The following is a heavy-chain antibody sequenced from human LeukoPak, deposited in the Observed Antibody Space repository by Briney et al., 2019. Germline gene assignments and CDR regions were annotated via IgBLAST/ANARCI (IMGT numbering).Heavy chain of an antibody. D-gene: IGHD2-2*01. V-gene: IGHV3-53*01. J-gene: IGHJ4*02. CDR3: ARGTPEQYQLLSHFDY. CDR1: GFAVSSNY. CDR2: IYSGGST. Sequence: GGSLRLSCAASGFAVSSNYMSWVRQAPGKGLEWVSVIYSGGSTYYADSVKGRFTISRDNSKNTLYLQMNTLRAEDTAVYYCARGTPEQYQLLSHFDYWGQGTLVTVSS.